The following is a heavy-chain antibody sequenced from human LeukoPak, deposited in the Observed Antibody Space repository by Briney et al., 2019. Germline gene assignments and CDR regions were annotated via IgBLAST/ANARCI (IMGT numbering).Heavy chain of an antibody. CDR2: IHHTGTP. D-gene: IGHD7-27*01. J-gene: IGHJ4*02. CDR3: MRHASGEPPRY. Sequence: PSETLSLICIVSGASISTNTHYWGWVRPPPGKGLEWIASIHHTGTPYYNPSLKSRVTISVDTSKNQFSLQFSSVIAADTAVYYCMRHASGEPPRYWGQGTLVTASS. CDR1: GASISTNTHY. V-gene: IGHV4-39*01.